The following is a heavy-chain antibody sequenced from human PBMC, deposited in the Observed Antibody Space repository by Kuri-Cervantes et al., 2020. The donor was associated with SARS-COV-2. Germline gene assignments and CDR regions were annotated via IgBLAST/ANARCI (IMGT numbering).Heavy chain of an antibody. CDR2: TYYRSKWYN. CDR1: GDSVSSNSAA. CDR3: ARVGPYYDSSGYYLDY. D-gene: IGHD3-22*01. Sequence: SETLSLTCAISGDSVSSNSAAWNWIRQSPSRGLEWLGRTYYRSKWYNDYAVSVKSRITINPDTSKNQFSLQLNSVTPEDTAVYYCARVGPYYDSSGYYLDYWGQGTLVTVSS. V-gene: IGHV6-1*01. J-gene: IGHJ4*02.